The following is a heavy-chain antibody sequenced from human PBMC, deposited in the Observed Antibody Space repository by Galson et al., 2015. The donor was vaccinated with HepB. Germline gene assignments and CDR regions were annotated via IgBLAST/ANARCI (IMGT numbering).Heavy chain of an antibody. Sequence: SVKVSCKASGYTLTSHGISWVRQAPGQGLEWMGWISAYNGNTNYAQKLQGRVTMTTDTSTSTAYMELRSLRSDDTAVYYCARDRGYNWNDSPLKTFDTWGQGTKVTVSS. V-gene: IGHV1-18*04. CDR2: ISAYNGNT. CDR3: ARDRGYNWNDSPLKTFDT. J-gene: IGHJ3*02. D-gene: IGHD1-20*01. CDR1: GYTLTSHG.